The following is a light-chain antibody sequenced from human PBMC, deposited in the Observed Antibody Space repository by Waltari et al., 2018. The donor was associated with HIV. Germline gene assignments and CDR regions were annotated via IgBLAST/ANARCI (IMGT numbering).Light chain of an antibody. J-gene: IGLJ3*02. V-gene: IGLV2-14*03. Sequence: QSALTQPASVSGSPGQSITISCTGPSSDVGGYNCVSWYQQHPGKAPKLMIYEVSNRPAGVSNRFSGSKSGNTASLTISGLQAEDEADYYCSSYTSSSTQVFGGGTKVTVL. CDR1: SSDVGGYNC. CDR2: EVS. CDR3: SSYTSSSTQV.